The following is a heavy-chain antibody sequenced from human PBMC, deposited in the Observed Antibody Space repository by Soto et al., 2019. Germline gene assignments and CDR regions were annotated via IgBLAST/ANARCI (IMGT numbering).Heavy chain of an antibody. CDR3: ARTEHGYNAFDF. D-gene: IGHD5-12*01. Sequence: QVVIVESGGGVVQPGKSLRLSCAASGFVFSDYGLHWIRQTPGKGLEWLTFISFDGEDSYYADSVKGRFAISRDTSTNTLYLQMNSLRPEDTAVYFCARTEHGYNAFDFWGRGTLVTVSS. CDR1: GFVFSDYG. V-gene: IGHV3-30*09. J-gene: IGHJ4*02. CDR2: ISFDGEDS.